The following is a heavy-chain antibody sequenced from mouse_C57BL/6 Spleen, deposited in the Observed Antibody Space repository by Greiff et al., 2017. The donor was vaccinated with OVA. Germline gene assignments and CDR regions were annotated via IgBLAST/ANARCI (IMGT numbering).Heavy chain of an antibody. Sequence: EVQVVESGGGLVQSGRSLRLSCATSGFTFSDFYMEWVRQAPGKGLEWIAASRNKANDYTTEYSASVKGRFIVSRDTSQSILYLQMNALRAEDTAIYYCARDAHYSNYDAMDYWGQGTSVTFSS. V-gene: IGHV7-1*01. CDR2: SRNKANDYTT. CDR1: GFTFSDFY. J-gene: IGHJ4*01. D-gene: IGHD2-5*01. CDR3: ARDAHYSNYDAMDY.